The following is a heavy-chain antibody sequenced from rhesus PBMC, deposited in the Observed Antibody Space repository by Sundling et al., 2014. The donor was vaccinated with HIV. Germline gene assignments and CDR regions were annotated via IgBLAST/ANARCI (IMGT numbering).Heavy chain of an antibody. CDR1: GFTFSDYY. CDR2: IRNKANGGTA. Sequence: EVRLVESGGGLVQPGGSLRLSCAASGFTFSDYYMNWVRQAPGKGPEWVGFIRNKANGGTAEYAASVKGRFTISRDDSKSIASLQMNSLKTEDTAVYYCARDCSGIYCSGGGLDSWGQGVVVTVSS. J-gene: IGHJ6*01. CDR3: ARDCSGIYCSGGGLDS. V-gene: IGHV3-116*02. D-gene: IGHD2-27*01.